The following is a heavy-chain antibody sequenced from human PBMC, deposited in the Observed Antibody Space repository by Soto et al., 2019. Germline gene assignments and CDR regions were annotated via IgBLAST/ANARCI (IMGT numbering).Heavy chain of an antibody. J-gene: IGHJ6*02. CDR2: ISSSSSTI. D-gene: IGHD5-12*01. CDR1: GFTFNKYS. CDR3: ARDWGRGYDFDNYYYYGMDV. Sequence: EVQLVESGGGLVQPGGSLRLSCAASGFTFNKYSMNWVRQAPGKGLEWVSYISSSSSTIHYADSVKGRFTVSRDNAQNSLYLLINNLRAEDTAVYYCARDWGRGYDFDNYYYYGMDVWGQGTTVTVFS. V-gene: IGHV3-48*01.